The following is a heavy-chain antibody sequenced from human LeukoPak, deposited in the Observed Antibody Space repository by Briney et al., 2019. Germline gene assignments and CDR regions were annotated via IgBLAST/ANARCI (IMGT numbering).Heavy chain of an antibody. V-gene: IGHV3-21*01. CDR2: ISSSSSYI. J-gene: IGHJ4*02. CDR3: ARDISQFMVRGSLDY. Sequence: GGSLRLSCAASGFTFSSYSMNWVRQAPGKGLEWVSSISSSSSYIYYADSVKGRFTISRDNAKSSLYLQMNSLRAEDTAVYCCARDISQFMVRGSLDYWGQGTLVTVSS. CDR1: GFTFSSYS. D-gene: IGHD3-10*01.